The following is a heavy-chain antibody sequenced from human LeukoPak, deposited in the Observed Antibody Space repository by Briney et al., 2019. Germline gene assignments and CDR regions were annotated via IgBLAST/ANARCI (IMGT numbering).Heavy chain of an antibody. CDR3: AKDEGDYGDYGYAFDI. D-gene: IGHD4-17*01. Sequence: PGGSLRLSCAASGFTFDDYAMHWVRQAPGKGLEWVSGISWNSGSIGYADSVKGRFTISRDNAKNSLYLQMNSLRAEDTALYYCAKDEGDYGDYGYAFDIWGQGTMVTVSS. V-gene: IGHV3-9*01. J-gene: IGHJ3*02. CDR2: ISWNSGSI. CDR1: GFTFDDYA.